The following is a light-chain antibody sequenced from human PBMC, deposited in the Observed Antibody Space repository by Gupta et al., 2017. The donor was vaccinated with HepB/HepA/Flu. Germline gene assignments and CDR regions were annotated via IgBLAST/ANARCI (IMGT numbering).Light chain of an antibody. CDR1: SSNIGSNY. CDR2: RNN. J-gene: IGLJ2*01. CDR3: AAWDDSLSGPV. Sequence: QSVLTQPPSASGTTGQRVTISCSGSSSNIGSNYVYWYQQLPGTAPKLLIYRNNQRPSGVPDRFSDSKSGTSASLAISGLRSEDEADYYCAAWDDSLSGPVFGGGTKLTVL. V-gene: IGLV1-47*01.